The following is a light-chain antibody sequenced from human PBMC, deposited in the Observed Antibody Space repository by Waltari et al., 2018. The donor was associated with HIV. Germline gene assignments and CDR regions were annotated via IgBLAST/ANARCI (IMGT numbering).Light chain of an antibody. CDR2: EVS. J-gene: IGLJ2*01. V-gene: IGLV2-23*02. Sequence: QSALTQPASVSGSFGQSITIPCPGTSSDVGSYNLVSWYQYHPGKAPKLIIYEVSKRPSVVSNRFSGSKSGNTASMTVSGLQAEDEAHYYCCSYARSGIPFGGGTKLTVL. CDR3: CSYARSGIP. CDR1: SSDVGSYNL.